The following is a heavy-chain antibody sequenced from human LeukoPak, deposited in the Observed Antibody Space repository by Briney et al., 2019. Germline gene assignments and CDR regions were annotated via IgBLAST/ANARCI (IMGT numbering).Heavy chain of an antibody. V-gene: IGHV1-2*02. CDR1: GYTFACYY. CDR3: ARLLELEWGSRTYPTGAFDY. D-gene: IGHD3-3*01. CDR2: INPNSDGT. J-gene: IGHJ4*02. Sequence: ASVKVSCKASGYTFACYYIHWVRQAPGQGLEWMGWINPNSDGTNYAQKFQGRITMTRYTSINTAYMELTRLRSDDTAVYYCARLLELEWGSRTYPTGAFDYWGQGTLVAVSS.